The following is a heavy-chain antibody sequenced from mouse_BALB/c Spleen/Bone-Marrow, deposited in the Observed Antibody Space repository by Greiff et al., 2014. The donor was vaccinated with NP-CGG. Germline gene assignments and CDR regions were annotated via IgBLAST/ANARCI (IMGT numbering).Heavy chain of an antibody. V-gene: IGHV1S81*02. CDR1: GYTFSSYY. J-gene: IGHJ1*01. CDR2: INPSNGGT. CDR3: TRSNYGYWYFDV. D-gene: IGHD1-1*01. Sequence: QVQLQQSGAELVKPGASVKLSCKASGYTFSSYYMYWVKQRPGQGLEWIGEINPSNGGTKFNEKFKGKATLTVDKSSSTAYMQLSSRTSGDSAVYYCTRSNYGYWYFDVWGAGTTVTVSS.